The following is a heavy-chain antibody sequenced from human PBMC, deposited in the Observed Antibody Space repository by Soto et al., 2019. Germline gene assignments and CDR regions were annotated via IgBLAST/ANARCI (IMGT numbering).Heavy chain of an antibody. V-gene: IGHV1-69*13. CDR2: IIPIFGTA. D-gene: IGHD3-3*01. Sequence: ASVKVSCKASGGTFSSYAISWVRQAPGQGLEWMGGIIPIFGTANYAQKFQGRVTITADESTSTAYMELSSLRSEDTAVYYCARVPGVGGYDFWSGYYTGLGGRNYYYYGMDVRGQGTTVTVSS. CDR3: ARVPGVGGYDFWSGYYTGLGGRNYYYYGMDV. CDR1: GGTFSSYA. J-gene: IGHJ6*02.